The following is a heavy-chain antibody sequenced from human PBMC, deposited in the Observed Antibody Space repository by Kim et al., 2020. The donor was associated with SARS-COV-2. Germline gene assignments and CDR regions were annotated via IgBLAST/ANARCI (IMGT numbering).Heavy chain of an antibody. V-gene: IGHV4-39*01. Sequence: SETLSLTCTVSGGSISSSNFYWGWIRQPPGKGLEWIGSIYYSGSTYYNPSLKSRVSISVDTSKNQFSLRLTSVTAADTALYYCVGYCSSTSCYNYYNMDV. D-gene: IGHD2-2*02. CDR3: VGYCSSTSCYNYYNMDV. CDR1: GGSISSSNFY. CDR2: IYYSGST. J-gene: IGHJ6*01.